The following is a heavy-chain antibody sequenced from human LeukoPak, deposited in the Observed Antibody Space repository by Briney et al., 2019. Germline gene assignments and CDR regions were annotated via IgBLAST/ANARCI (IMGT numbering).Heavy chain of an antibody. Sequence: SETMPLTCAVSGYSISSGYYWGWIRQPPGKGLEWIGSIYHSGSTYYNPSLKSRVTISVDTSKNQFSLKLSSVTAADTAVYYCARHSGNQYYYYMDVWGKGTTVTVSS. J-gene: IGHJ6*03. V-gene: IGHV4-38-2*01. CDR2: IYHSGST. D-gene: IGHD1-26*01. CDR1: GYSISSGYY. CDR3: ARHSGNQYYYYMDV.